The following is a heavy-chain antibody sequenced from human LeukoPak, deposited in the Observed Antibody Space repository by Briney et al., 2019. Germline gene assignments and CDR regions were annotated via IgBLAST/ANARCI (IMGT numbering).Heavy chain of an antibody. J-gene: IGHJ4*02. V-gene: IGHV4-59*08. CDR2: VRSSGGT. CDR1: DGSISGFY. Sequence: SETLSLTCTVSDGSISGFYWSWIRQPPGKALEWIGYVRSSGGTNYNPSLKSRVTISVDTSKNHFSLKLSSVTAADTAVYYCARLISGVGYFDYWGQGTLVTVSS. D-gene: IGHD3-10*01. CDR3: ARLISGVGYFDY.